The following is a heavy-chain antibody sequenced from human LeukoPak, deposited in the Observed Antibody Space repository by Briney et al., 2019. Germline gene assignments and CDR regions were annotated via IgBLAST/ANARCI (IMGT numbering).Heavy chain of an antibody. V-gene: IGHV3-53*01. J-gene: IGHJ4*02. CDR3: ARLTVTTTSDYFDY. CDR1: DLTVSSNY. Sequence: GGSLRLSCAASDLTVSSNYMSWVRQAPGKGLQCVSLIYSVDSTYYADSVKGRFTISRDKSKNTLSLQMNSLRAEDTVVYYCARLTVTTTSDYFDYWGQGTLVTVSP. D-gene: IGHD4-17*01. CDR2: IYSVDST.